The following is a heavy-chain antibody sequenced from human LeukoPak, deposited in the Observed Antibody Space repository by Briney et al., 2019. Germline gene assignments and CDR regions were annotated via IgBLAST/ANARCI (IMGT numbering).Heavy chain of an antibody. J-gene: IGHJ6*03. D-gene: IGHD1-26*01. Sequence: SVKVSCKASGGTFSSYAISWVRQAPGQGLEWVGGIIPIFGTANYAQKFQGRVTITADESTSTAYMELSSLRSEDTAVYYCARYIVGARDNYMDVWGKGTTVTVSS. CDR3: ARYIVGARDNYMDV. CDR2: IIPIFGTA. V-gene: IGHV1-69*13. CDR1: GGTFSSYA.